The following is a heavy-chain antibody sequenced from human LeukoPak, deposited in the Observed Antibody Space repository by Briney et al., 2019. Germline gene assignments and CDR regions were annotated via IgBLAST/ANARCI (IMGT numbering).Heavy chain of an antibody. V-gene: IGHV3-7*01. CDR3: ARERASGYCSGGGCYGYFDY. Sequence: GGSLRLSCAASGFTFSSYEMNWVRQAPGKGLEWVANINQDGSEKFYVDSVKGRFIISRDNAKNSLYLQFNSLRAEDTAVYYCARERASGYCSGGGCYGYFDYWGQGTLVIVSS. D-gene: IGHD2-15*01. CDR2: INQDGSEK. CDR1: GFTFSSYE. J-gene: IGHJ4*02.